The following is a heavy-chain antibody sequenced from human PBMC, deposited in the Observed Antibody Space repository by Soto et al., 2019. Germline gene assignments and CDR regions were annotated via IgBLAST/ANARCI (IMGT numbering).Heavy chain of an antibody. J-gene: IGHJ4*02. CDR1: GFTFSSYA. CDR3: AKGFRTYYDILTGYYDDY. Sequence: PGGSLRLSCAASGFTFSSYAMSWVRKAPGKGLEWVSAISGSGGSTYYADSVKGRFTISRDNSKNTLYLQMNSLRAEDTAVYYCAKGFRTYYDILTGYYDDYWGQGTLVTVSS. CDR2: ISGSGGST. D-gene: IGHD3-9*01. V-gene: IGHV3-23*01.